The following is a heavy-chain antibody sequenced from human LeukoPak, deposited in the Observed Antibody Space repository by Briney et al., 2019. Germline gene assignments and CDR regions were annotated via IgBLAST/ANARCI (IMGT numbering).Heavy chain of an antibody. CDR3: AREGYSSGYKWFDP. CDR1: GGSISSYY. CDR2: IYYSGST. Sequence: SETLSLTCTVSGGSISSYYWSWIRQSPGKGLEWIGYIYYSGSTDYNPSLKSRVTISADTSKNQFSLKLSAVTSADTAVYYCAREGYSSGYKWFDPWGQGILVTVSS. J-gene: IGHJ5*02. D-gene: IGHD6-19*01. V-gene: IGHV4-59*01.